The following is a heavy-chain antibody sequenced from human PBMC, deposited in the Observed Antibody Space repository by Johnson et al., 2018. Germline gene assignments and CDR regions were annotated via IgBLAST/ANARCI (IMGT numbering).Heavy chain of an antibody. CDR1: GFMFDDYA. CDR2: ISWNSGSI. Sequence: EVQLVESGGGLVQPGRSLRLSCAASGFMFDDYAMHWVRPAPGKGLGWVSGISWNSGSIGYADSVKGRFTISRDNAKNSLYLQMNRLRDEDTSLYYWAKDVGGGYCSGGSCYWYYYGMDVWGQGTTVTVSS. D-gene: IGHD2-15*01. V-gene: IGHV3-9*01. CDR3: AKDVGGGYCSGGSCYWYYYGMDV. J-gene: IGHJ6*02.